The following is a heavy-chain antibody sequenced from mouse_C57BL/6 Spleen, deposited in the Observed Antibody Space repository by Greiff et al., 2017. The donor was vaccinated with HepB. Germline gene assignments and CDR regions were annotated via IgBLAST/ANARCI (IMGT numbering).Heavy chain of an antibody. V-gene: IGHV3-6*01. CDR2: ISYDGSN. J-gene: IGHJ3*01. Sequence: DVKLQESGPGLVKPSQSLSLTCSVTGYSITSGYYWNWIRQFPGNKLEWMGYISYDGSNNYNPSLKNRISITRDTSKNQFFLKLNSVTTEDTATYYCAREDGNYPFAYWGQGTLVTVSA. D-gene: IGHD2-1*01. CDR1: GYSITSGYY. CDR3: AREDGNYPFAY.